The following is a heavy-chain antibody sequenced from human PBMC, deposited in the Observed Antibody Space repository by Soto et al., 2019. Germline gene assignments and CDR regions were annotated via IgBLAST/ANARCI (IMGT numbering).Heavy chain of an antibody. CDR2: TYYRSKWYN. CDR3: ARWVSEYSSSSDYYGMDV. Sequence: QVQLQQSGPGLVKPSQTLSLTCAISGDSVSSNSAAWNWIRQSPSRGLEWLGRTYYRSKWYNDYAVSVESRITINPDTSKNQFSLQLNSVTPEDTAVYYCARWVSEYSSSSDYYGMDVWGQGTTVTVSS. J-gene: IGHJ6*02. V-gene: IGHV6-1*01. D-gene: IGHD6-6*01. CDR1: GDSVSSNSAA.